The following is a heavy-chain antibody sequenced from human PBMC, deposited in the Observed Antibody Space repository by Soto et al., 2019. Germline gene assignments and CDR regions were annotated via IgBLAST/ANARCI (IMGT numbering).Heavy chain of an antibody. CDR1: GFTFSSYW. V-gene: IGHV3-74*01. Sequence: VSLRLSCAASGFTFSSYWMHCVRQAPGKGLVWVSLINSDGSSTSYADSVKGRFTISRDNAKNTLYLQMNSLRAEDTAVYYCASLRRLYYGMEVWGEGTKVTVS. CDR3: ASLRRLYYGMEV. J-gene: IGHJ6*02. D-gene: IGHD5-12*01. CDR2: INSDGSST.